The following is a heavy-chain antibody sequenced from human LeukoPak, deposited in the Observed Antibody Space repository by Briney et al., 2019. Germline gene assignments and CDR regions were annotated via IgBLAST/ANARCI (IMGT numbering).Heavy chain of an antibody. CDR2: LSSDGSST. D-gene: IGHD3-22*01. CDR3: ARGFGSGYYYSIY. J-gene: IGHJ4*02. Sequence: GGSLRLSCAASGFTVSSNYMNWVRQAPGKGLVWVARLSSDGSSTTYADSVKGRFTISRDNAKNTVYLQMTSLRAEDTAVYYCARGFGSGYYYSIYWGQGTLVTVSS. CDR1: GFTVSSNY. V-gene: IGHV3-74*01.